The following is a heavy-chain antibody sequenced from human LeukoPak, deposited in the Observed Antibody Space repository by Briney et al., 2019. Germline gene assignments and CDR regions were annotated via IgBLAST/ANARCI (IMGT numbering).Heavy chain of an antibody. D-gene: IGHD3-10*01. V-gene: IGHV4-38-2*01. CDR1: GYSLGKNYY. CDR2: IYGTGST. J-gene: IGHJ4*02. CDR3: ARYGSRGSASTRFDY. Sequence: PSETLSLTCAISGYSLGKNYYWGWIRQPPGKGLEWIGRIYGTGSTSYNPSLMDRVTMSVDTSKNHFSLKLTSVTAADTAVYYCARYGSRGSASTRFDYWGKGILVTISS.